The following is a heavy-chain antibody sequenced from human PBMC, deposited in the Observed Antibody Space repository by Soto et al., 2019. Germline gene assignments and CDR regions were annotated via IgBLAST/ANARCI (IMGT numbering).Heavy chain of an antibody. CDR3: ARVVRDAFDI. Sequence: PSDTLAPTCTSSGGSSSRYYCIWIRQPPGKGLEWIGYIYYSGSTNYNPSLKSRVTISVDTSKNQFSLKLSSVTAADTAVYYCARVVRDAFDIWGQGTMVTVSS. V-gene: IGHV4-59*07. J-gene: IGHJ3*02. CDR1: GGSSSRYY. D-gene: IGHD4-17*01. CDR2: IYYSGST.